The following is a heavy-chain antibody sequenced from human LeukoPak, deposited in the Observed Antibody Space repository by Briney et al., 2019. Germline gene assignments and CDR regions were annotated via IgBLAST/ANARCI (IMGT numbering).Heavy chain of an antibody. Sequence: ASVKVSCKASGYTFTNYYMHWVRQAPGQGLEWMGLINPGGGNTNYAQNFQGRVTMTRDTSTSTVYMELRSLRSDDTAVYYCARDGGDIVVAEYYFDYWGQGTLVTVSS. CDR1: GYTFTNYY. V-gene: IGHV1-46*01. CDR3: ARDGGDIVVAEYYFDY. J-gene: IGHJ4*02. D-gene: IGHD2-2*01. CDR2: INPGGGNT.